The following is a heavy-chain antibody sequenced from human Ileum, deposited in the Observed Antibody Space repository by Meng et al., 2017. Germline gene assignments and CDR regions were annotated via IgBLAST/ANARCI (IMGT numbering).Heavy chain of an antibody. V-gene: IGHV4-59*01. CDR1: GASISAYY. Sequence: QVQLQESGPGLVKPSVTLSLTCTVSGASISAYYWSWIRQPPGKGLECIGYIFYNGDINYNPSLKSRVTISLDTSKSQISLKLTSVTAADTAVYYCARTARVFDPWGQGTLVTVSS. CDR2: IFYNGDI. CDR3: ARTARVFDP. J-gene: IGHJ5*02.